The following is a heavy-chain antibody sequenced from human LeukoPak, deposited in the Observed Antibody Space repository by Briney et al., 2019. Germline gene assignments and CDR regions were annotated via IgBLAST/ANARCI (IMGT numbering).Heavy chain of an antibody. V-gene: IGHV3-74*01. CDR2: ISSDGTRT. CDR3: ARVGDYDFWSGDYFYYYGLDV. CDR1: GFTFSRNW. D-gene: IGHD3-3*01. Sequence: PGGSLRLSCVASGFTFSRNWMHWVRQAPGKGLVWVSRISSDGTRTNYADSVKGRFTISRDNAKNTLYLQMTSLRTEDTAIYYCARVGDYDFWSGDYFYYYGLDVWGQGTTVTVSS. J-gene: IGHJ6*02.